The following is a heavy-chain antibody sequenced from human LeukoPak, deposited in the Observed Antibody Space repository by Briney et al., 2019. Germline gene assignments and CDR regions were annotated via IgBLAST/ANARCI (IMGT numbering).Heavy chain of an antibody. CDR3: AKGASGRCTGAICYAPEY. D-gene: IGHD2-15*01. J-gene: IGHJ4*02. Sequence: GGSLRLSCAASGFTFSTYATSWVRQAPGKGLEWVSAISGYDPGTYHADSVKGRFTISRDNSKNTLYLQMNSLRAEDTAIYFCAKGASGRCTGAICYAPEYWGQGILVTVSS. CDR1: GFTFSTYA. CDR2: ISGYDPGT. V-gene: IGHV3-23*01.